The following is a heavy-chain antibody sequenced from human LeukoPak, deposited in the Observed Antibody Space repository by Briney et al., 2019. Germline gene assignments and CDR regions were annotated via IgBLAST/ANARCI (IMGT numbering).Heavy chain of an antibody. J-gene: IGHJ4*02. D-gene: IGHD6-13*01. CDR3: ARARAAAGTEFDY. CDR1: GGTFSSYA. V-gene: IGHV1-69*13. Sequence: SVKVSCKASGGTFSSYAIGWVRQAPGQGLEWMGGTIPIFGTANYAQKFQGRGTITADESTSTAYMELSSLRSEDTAVYYCARARAAAGTEFDYWGQGTLVTVSS. CDR2: TIPIFGTA.